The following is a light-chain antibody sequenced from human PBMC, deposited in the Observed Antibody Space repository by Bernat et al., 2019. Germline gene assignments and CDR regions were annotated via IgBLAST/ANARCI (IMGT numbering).Light chain of an antibody. J-gene: IGKJ2*01. CDR1: QSVSSSY. Sequence: IVLTQSPGTLSLSPGETATLSCRASQSVSSSYLAWYQHKPGQAPRLHMYGTSSRATGIPDRFSGSVSGTDFTLTISRLEPDDFAVYYCQVYDNAPPAYTFGQGTKLEIQ. V-gene: IGKV3-20*01. CDR2: GTS. CDR3: QVYDNAPPAYT.